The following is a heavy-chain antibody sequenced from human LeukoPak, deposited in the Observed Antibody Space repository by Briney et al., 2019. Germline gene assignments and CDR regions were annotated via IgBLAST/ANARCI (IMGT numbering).Heavy chain of an antibody. V-gene: IGHV4-4*09. CDR2: IYSSGNA. J-gene: IGHJ4*02. CDR3: ANSYDGKIVPFDN. D-gene: IGHD4-23*01. CDR1: DGSISNSY. Sequence: SETLSLTCTVPDGSISNSYWNWVRQSPGKGLEWIGYIYSSGNANYNPSSKSRVTLSVDTSKNQFSLNLNSVTASDTAVYYCANSYDGKIVPFDNWGQGTLVTVSS.